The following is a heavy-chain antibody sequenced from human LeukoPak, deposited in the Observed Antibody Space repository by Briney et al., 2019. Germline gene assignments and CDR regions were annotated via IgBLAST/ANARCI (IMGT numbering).Heavy chain of an antibody. CDR1: GYTFTSYG. J-gene: IGHJ4*02. D-gene: IGHD1-1*01. Sequence: GASVKVSCKASGYTFTSYGISWVRQAPGQGLEWMGWISAYNGNTNYAQKLQGRVTMTTDKSKSTAYVELRSLRSDDTAVYYCAREGGTTGTTDYWGQGTLVTVSS. CDR3: AREGGTTGTTDY. CDR2: ISAYNGNT. V-gene: IGHV1-18*01.